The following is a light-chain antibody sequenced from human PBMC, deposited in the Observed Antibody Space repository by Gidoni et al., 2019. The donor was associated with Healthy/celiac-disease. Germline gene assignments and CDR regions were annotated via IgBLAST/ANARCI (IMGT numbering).Light chain of an antibody. CDR3: QQYNNWTTYT. CDR2: GAS. J-gene: IGKJ2*01. CDR1: QSVSSN. V-gene: IGKV3-15*01. Sequence: IFMTQSPATLSVSPGERATLSCRASQSVSSNFAWYQQKPGQPPKPLIYGASTRATCIPARISGSGSGTEYTLTISSLQSEDVAVNYCQQYNNWTTYTFGQGTKLEIK.